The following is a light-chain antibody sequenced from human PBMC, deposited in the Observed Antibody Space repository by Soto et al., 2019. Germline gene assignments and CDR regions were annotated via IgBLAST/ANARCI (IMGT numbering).Light chain of an antibody. V-gene: IGLV3-21*02. CDR3: QVWDSSSDHVV. CDR2: DDT. J-gene: IGLJ2*01. Sequence: SYELTQPPSVSVAPGQTARLTCGGNNIVGKSVHWYQQRPGQGPVLVVYDDTDRPSGITERFSGSNTGNTATLVISRVEAGDEADYYCQVWDSSSDHVVFGGGTQLTVL. CDR1: NIVGKS.